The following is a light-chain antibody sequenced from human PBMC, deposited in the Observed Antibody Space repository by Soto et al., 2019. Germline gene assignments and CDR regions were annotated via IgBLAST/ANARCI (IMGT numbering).Light chain of an antibody. J-gene: IGKJ4*01. Sequence: EIVLTQSPGTLSLSPGERATLSCRASQSVSSSYLAWYQQKPGQAPRLLIYSASSRANGIPDRFSGSGSGTDFTLTISRLEPEDFAVYYCQQYGSSPLTFGGGTKVEIK. CDR1: QSVSSSY. CDR2: SAS. V-gene: IGKV3-20*01. CDR3: QQYGSSPLT.